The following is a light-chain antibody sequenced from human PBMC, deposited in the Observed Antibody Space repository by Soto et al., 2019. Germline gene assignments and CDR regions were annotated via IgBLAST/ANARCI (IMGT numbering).Light chain of an antibody. V-gene: IGKV1-5*03. Sequence: DIPMTQSPSTLSASVRDRVTITCRASQSISSWLAWYQQKPGKAPKLLIYKASSLESGVPSRCSGSGSGTEFTLTISSLQPDDFATYYCQQYNSYPYTFGQGTKLEIK. CDR3: QQYNSYPYT. CDR2: KAS. J-gene: IGKJ2*01. CDR1: QSISSW.